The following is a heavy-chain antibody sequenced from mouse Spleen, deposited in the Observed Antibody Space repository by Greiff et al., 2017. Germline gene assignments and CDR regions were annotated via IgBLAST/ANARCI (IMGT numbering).Heavy chain of an antibody. D-gene: IGHD3-3*01. CDR2: IYPGDGDT. CDR3: ARRGGTEFAY. Sequence: QVQLQQSGAELARPGASVKLSCKASGYTFTSYWMQWVKQRPGQGLEWIGAIYPGDGDTRYTQKFKGKATLTADKSSSTAYMQLSSLASEDAAVYYCARRGGTEFAYWGQGTLVTVSA. CDR1: GYTFTSYW. V-gene: IGHV1-87*01. J-gene: IGHJ3*01.